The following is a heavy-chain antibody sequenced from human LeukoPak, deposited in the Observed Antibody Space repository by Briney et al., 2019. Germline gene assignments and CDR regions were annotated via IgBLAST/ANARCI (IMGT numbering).Heavy chain of an antibody. CDR2: IYSGGST. Sequence: GGSLRLSCAASGFTVSSNYMSWVRQAPGKGLEWVSVIYSGGSTYYADSVKGRFTISRDNSKNTLYLQMNSLRAEDTAVYYCAKGGNYCSSTSCYNYYYMDVWGKGTTVTVSS. V-gene: IGHV3-53*01. CDR1: GFTVSSNY. CDR3: AKGGNYCSSTSCYNYYYMDV. D-gene: IGHD2-2*02. J-gene: IGHJ6*03.